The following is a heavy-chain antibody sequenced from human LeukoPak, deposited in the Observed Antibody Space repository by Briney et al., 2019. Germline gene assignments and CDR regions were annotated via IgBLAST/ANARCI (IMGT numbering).Heavy chain of an antibody. Sequence: GGSLRLSCAASGFTLSSYSMSWVRQAPGKGLEWVSFISSSSSPIYYADSVKGRFTISRDNAKNSLYLQMNSLRAEDTAVYYCARKYCSSTSCYFTNMDVWGKGTTVTVSS. D-gene: IGHD2-2*01. CDR1: GFTLSSYS. CDR3: ARKYCSSTSCYFTNMDV. V-gene: IGHV3-48*01. CDR2: ISSSSSPI. J-gene: IGHJ6*03.